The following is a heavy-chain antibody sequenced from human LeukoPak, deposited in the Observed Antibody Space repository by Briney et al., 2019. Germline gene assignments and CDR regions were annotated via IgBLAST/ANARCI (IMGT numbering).Heavy chain of an antibody. CDR1: GGSFSGYY. CDR3: ARIMPQYSSGWRPHGPFDI. Sequence: SETLSLTCAVYGGSFSGYYWSWIRQPPGKGLEWIGEINHSESTNYNPSLKSRVTISVDTSKNQFSLKLSSVTAADTAVYYCARIMPQYSSGWRPHGPFDIWGQGTMVIVTS. J-gene: IGHJ3*02. V-gene: IGHV4-34*01. D-gene: IGHD6-19*01. CDR2: INHSEST.